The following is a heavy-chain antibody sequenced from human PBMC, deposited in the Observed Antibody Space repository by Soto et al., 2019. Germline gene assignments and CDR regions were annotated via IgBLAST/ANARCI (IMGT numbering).Heavy chain of an antibody. CDR1: GFTFSSYG. V-gene: IGHV3-30*18. CDR2: ISYDGSNK. CDR3: AKGLTFYYDFWSGYYTDYYYGMDV. D-gene: IGHD3-3*01. J-gene: IGHJ6*02. Sequence: GGSLRLSCAASGFTFSSYGMHWVRQAPGKGLEWVAVISYDGSNKYYADSVKGRFTISRDNSKNTLYLQMNSLRAEDTAVYYCAKGLTFYYDFWSGYYTDYYYGMDVWGQGTTVTVSS.